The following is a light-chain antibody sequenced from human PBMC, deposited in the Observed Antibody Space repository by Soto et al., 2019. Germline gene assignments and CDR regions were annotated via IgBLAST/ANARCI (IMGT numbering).Light chain of an antibody. J-gene: IGKJ1*01. CDR3: QQYNNWPRT. CDR2: GAS. V-gene: IGKV3-15*01. CDR1: QSVSSN. Sequence: EIVMTQSPATLSVSPGERATLSCRASQSVSSNVAWYQQKPGQVPRLLIYGASTRATGTPARFSGSGSGTEFTLTISSLQSEDFAVYYGQQYNNWPRTFGQGTKVEIK.